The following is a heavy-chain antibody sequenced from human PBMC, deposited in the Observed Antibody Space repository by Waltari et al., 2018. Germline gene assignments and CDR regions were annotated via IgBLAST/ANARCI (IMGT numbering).Heavy chain of an antibody. V-gene: IGHV4-34*01. J-gene: IGHJ4*02. CDR3: VRGRRRPSPVDY. CDR1: GGSFSGYY. CDR2: INHSGST. Sequence: QVQLQQWGAGLLKPSETLSLTCAVYGGSFSGYYWSWIRQPPGKGLEWIGEINHSGSTNYNPSLKSRVTISVDTSKNQFSLKLSSVTAADTAVYYCVRGRRRPSPVDYWGQGTLVTVSS.